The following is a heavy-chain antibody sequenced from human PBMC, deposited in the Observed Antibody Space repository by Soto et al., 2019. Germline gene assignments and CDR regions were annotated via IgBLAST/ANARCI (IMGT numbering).Heavy chain of an antibody. V-gene: IGHV1-69*01. CDR2: VIPIFGTA. Sequence: QVQLVQSGAEVKKPGSSVKVSCKASGGTFSSYAISWVRQDPGQGLEWMGGVIPIFGTANYAQKYQGRVTITADECKSTEYMELSSLRSEDAAVYYCARRQGGGAFDIWGQGTMVTVSS. J-gene: IGHJ3*02. D-gene: IGHD1-1*01. CDR1: GGTFSSYA. CDR3: ARRQGGGAFDI.